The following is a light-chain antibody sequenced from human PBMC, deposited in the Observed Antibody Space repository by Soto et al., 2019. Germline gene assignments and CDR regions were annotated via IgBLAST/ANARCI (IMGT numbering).Light chain of an antibody. CDR1: SSDVGGYNY. CDR3: SSYTSSSTRV. CDR2: EVS. Sequence: QSALTQPASVSGSPGQSITISCTGTSSDVGGYNYVSWYQQHPGKAPKLMIYEVSNRPSGVSNRFSGSKSGNTASLTISGLQADDEADYYCSSYTSSSTRVFGTWTKVTVL. J-gene: IGLJ1*01. V-gene: IGLV2-14*01.